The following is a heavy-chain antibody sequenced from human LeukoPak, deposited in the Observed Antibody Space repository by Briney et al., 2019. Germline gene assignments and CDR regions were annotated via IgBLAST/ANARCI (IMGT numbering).Heavy chain of an antibody. CDR3: TSHTGTGDAFRPFHI. CDR2: ISSSSSYI. V-gene: IGHV3-21*01. Sequence: GGSLRLSCAASGFTFSSYSMNWVRQAPGKGLEWVSSISSSSSYIYYADSVKGRFTISRDNSKNSLYLQMNSLRAEDTAVYYCTSHTGTGDAFRPFHIWGQGTMVTVSS. J-gene: IGHJ3*02. D-gene: IGHD2-21*02. CDR1: GFTFSSYS.